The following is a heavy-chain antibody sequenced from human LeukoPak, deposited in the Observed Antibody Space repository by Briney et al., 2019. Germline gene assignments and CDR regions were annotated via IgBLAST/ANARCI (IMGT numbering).Heavy chain of an antibody. V-gene: IGHV4-34*01. CDR1: GGSFSGYY. D-gene: IGHD3-9*01. CDR3: ARARTYYDILAGRRKDAFDI. Sequence: SETLSLTCAVYGGSFSGYYWSWIRQPPGKGLEWIGEINHSGSTNYNPSLKSRVTISVDTSKNQFSLKLSSVTAADTAVYYCARARTYYDILAGRRKDAFDIWGQGTMVTVSS. J-gene: IGHJ3*02. CDR2: INHSGST.